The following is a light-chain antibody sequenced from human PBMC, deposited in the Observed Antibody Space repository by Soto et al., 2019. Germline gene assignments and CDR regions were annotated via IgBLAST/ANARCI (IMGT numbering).Light chain of an antibody. CDR2: KVY. CDR1: QSLVFSNGNTY. J-gene: IGKJ1*01. Sequence: DGVMTQSPLSLPVTLGQPAPISCRSSQSLVFSNGNTYLNWCQQRLGQSPRRLIYKVYNWVSGVPDRFSGSGSCSDYTLKSSRVQPEDVVLYYGSQSTHPWKFGRGTKLDIK. CDR3: SQSTHPWK. V-gene: IGKV2D-30*01.